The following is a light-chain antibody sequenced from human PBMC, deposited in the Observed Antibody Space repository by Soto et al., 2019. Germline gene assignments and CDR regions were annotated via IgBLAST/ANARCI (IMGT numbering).Light chain of an antibody. CDR3: QQYDSNPWT. V-gene: IGKV1-5*03. Sequence: DIQMTQSPSTLSASVGDSVTITCRASQTINNWLAWSQQKPGKAPKLLIYKASSLESGVPSRFSGSGSGTEFTLTISSLQPDDFATYFCQQYDSNPWTFGQGNKVEIK. CDR2: KAS. J-gene: IGKJ1*01. CDR1: QTINNW.